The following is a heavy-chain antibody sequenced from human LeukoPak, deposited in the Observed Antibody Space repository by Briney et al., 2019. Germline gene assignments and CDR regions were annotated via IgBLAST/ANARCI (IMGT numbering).Heavy chain of an antibody. V-gene: IGHV1-46*01. CDR1: GGTFSSYA. CDR3: ARDSCGGDCYYYFDY. CDR2: INPSGGST. J-gene: IGHJ4*02. Sequence: ASVKVSCKASGGTFSSYAISWVRQAPGQGLEWMGIINPSGGSTSYAQKFQGRVTMTRDTSTSTVYMELSSLRSEDTAVYYCARDSCGGDCYYYFDYWGQGTLVTVSS. D-gene: IGHD2-21*02.